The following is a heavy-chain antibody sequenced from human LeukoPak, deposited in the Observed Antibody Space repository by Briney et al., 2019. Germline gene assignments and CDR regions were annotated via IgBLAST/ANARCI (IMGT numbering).Heavy chain of an antibody. Sequence: SETLSLTCAVSGGSISSYYWSWIRQPPGKGLEWIGYISKSGNTNYSPSLKSRVTILGDTSKNQFFLKLSSVTAADTAVYYCARARYVNSFYAFDIWGQGTMVTVSS. D-gene: IGHD3-9*01. CDR3: ARARYVNSFYAFDI. CDR1: GGSISSYY. CDR2: ISKSGNT. V-gene: IGHV4-59*01. J-gene: IGHJ3*02.